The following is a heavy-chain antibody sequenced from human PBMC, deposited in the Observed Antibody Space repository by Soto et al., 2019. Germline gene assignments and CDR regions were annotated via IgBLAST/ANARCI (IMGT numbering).Heavy chain of an antibody. V-gene: IGHV1-2*02. CDR1: GYTFTGYY. J-gene: IGHJ4*02. CDR3: ARESHLRRLSFLDGRGFSDY. Sequence: ASVKVSCKASGYTFTGYYMHWVRQAPGQGLEWMGWINPNSGGTNYAQKFQGRVTMTRGTSISTAYMELSRLRSDDTAVYYCARESHLRRLSFLDGRGFSDYWGQGTLVTVSS. CDR2: INPNSGGT. D-gene: IGHD3-3*01.